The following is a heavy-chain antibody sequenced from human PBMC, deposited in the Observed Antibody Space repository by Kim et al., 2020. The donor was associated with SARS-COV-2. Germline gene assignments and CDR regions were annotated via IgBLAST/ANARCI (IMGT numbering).Heavy chain of an antibody. J-gene: IGHJ4*02. D-gene: IGHD5-18*01. Sequence: GGSLRLSCAASGFTFSSYGMHWVRQAPGKGLEWVAVIWYDGSNKYYGDSVKGRFTLSRDNSKNTLYLQMNSLRAEDTAVYYCARDLIAYTYGPDYWGQGTLVTVSS. CDR1: GFTFSSYG. CDR2: IWYDGSNK. CDR3: ARDLIAYTYGPDY. V-gene: IGHV3-33*01.